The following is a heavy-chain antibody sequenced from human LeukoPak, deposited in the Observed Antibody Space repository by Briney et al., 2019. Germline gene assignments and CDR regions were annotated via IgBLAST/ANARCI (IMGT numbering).Heavy chain of an antibody. J-gene: IGHJ4*02. V-gene: IGHV3-23*01. CDR2: ISGSGGST. D-gene: IGHD1-26*01. CDR1: GFTFSSYA. CDR3: AKGAVGATNRFLSFDY. Sequence: GGSLRLSCAASGFTFSSYAMSWVRQAPGKGLEWVSAISGSGGSTYCADSVKGRFTISRDNSKNTLYLQMNSLRAEDTAVYYCAKGAVGATNRFLSFDYWGQGTLVTVSS.